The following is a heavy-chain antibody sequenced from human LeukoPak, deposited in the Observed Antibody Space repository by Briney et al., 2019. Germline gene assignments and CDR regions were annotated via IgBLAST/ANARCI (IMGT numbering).Heavy chain of an antibody. J-gene: IGHJ4*02. CDR3: AKDRGSSWTFDY. CDR2: VRYDGSNK. CDR1: GFTFSSHG. Sequence: GGSLRLSCVASGFTFSSHGMHWVRQAPGKGLEWVAFVRYDGSNKYYADSVKGRFTISRDNSKNTMYLQMNSLRVEDTAVYYCAKDRGSSWTFDYWGQGTLVTVSS. V-gene: IGHV3-30*02. D-gene: IGHD6-13*01.